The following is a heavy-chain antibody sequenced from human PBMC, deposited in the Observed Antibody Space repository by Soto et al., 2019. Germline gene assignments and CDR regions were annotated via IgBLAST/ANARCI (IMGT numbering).Heavy chain of an antibody. CDR2: RYSGGTT. D-gene: IGHD4-4*01. Sequence: GDLRLYFASSGFAVSSNYMTWVRQAPGKGVEWVSIRYSGGTTYYADSVEGRFTISSDNSKNTLYLQMNSLKAEDTAVYFCARQPVTGSHYYALDVWGQGTTVTVSS. CDR1: GFAVSSNY. CDR3: ARQPVTGSHYYALDV. J-gene: IGHJ6*02. V-gene: IGHV3-53*01.